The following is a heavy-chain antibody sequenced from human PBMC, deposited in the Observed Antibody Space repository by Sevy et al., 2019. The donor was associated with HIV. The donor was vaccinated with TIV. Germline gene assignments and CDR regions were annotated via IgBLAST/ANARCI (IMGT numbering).Heavy chain of an antibody. D-gene: IGHD1-1*01. V-gene: IGHV1-24*01. J-gene: IGHJ6*03. Sequence: ASVKVSCQVSGDSLTELNMYWVRQSPGKGLEWMGGFDPENGGTIYAQIFQGRVTMTEDKSADTAYMELSSLRSEDTAVYYCARDSGTYNWNDLGGGYYDYMDVWGKGTTVTVSS. CDR3: ARDSGTYNWNDLGGGYYDYMDV. CDR2: FDPENGGT. CDR1: GDSLTELN.